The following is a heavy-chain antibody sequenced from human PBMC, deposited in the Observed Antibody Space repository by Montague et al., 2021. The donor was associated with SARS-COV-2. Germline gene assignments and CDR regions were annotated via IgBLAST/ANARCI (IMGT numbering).Heavy chain of an antibody. V-gene: IGHV4-4*02. CDR2: IHHSGDT. Sequence: SETLSLTCGVSGDSIISTNWWSWVRQPPGKGLEWIVEIHHSGDTNYNPSFKSRVTISVDQSKNQHSLELNFVTAADTALYYCLRAGGFDNRPPVWGQGVLVIVSS. J-gene: IGHJ4*02. CDR1: GDSIISTNW. D-gene: IGHD3-10*01. CDR3: LRAGGFDNRPPV.